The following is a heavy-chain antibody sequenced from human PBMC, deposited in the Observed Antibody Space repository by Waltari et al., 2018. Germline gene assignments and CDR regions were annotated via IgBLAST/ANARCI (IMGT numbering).Heavy chain of an antibody. J-gene: IGHJ6*03. CDR2: CSRDSGET. CDR1: GYSFTNHD. V-gene: IGHV1-8*03. Sequence: QVQLVQSGAEVKKPGASVKVSCKASGYSFTNHDVNWVRQAPGHGLEWLGWCSRDSGETAYAQKFQCRVSITRDTPTITVYMELSSLRSEDTAVYYCARGTGVHYYYMDVWGKGTTVTVSS. D-gene: IGHD1-1*01. CDR3: ARGTGVHYYYMDV.